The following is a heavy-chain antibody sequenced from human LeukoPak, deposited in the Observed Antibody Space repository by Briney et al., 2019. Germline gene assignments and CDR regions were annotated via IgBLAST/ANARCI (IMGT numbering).Heavy chain of an antibody. CDR3: ARANDILTGYYLT. Sequence: SETLSLTCTVSGGSISSSSYYWGWIRQPPGKGLEWIGSIYYRGSTYYNPSLKSRVTISVDTSKNQFSLKLSSVTAADTAVYYCARANDILTGYYLTWGQGTLVTVSS. V-gene: IGHV4-39*07. D-gene: IGHD3-9*01. J-gene: IGHJ4*02. CDR2: IYYRGST. CDR1: GGSISSSSYY.